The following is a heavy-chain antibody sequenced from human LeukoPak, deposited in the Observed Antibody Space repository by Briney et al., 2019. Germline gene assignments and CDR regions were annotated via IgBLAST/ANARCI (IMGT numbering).Heavy chain of an antibody. D-gene: IGHD2-2*01. CDR2: INAGNGNT. CDR3: ATLGGIVVVPAAILTRWFDP. J-gene: IGHJ5*02. Sequence: ASVKVSCKASGYTFTSYGISWVRQAPGQGLEYMGWINAGNGNTKYSQKLQGRVTITRDTSANTAYVELSSLRSEDTAVYYCATLGGIVVVPAAILTRWFDPWGQGTLVTVSS. CDR1: GYTFTSYG. V-gene: IGHV1-3*01.